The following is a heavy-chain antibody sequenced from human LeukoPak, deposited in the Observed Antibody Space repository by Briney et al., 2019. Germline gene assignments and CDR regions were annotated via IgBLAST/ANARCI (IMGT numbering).Heavy chain of an antibody. J-gene: IGHJ4*02. V-gene: IGHV4-31*03. Sequence: SETLSLTCTVSGGSINSGGYYWSWIRQHPGKGLEWIGYFYYSGSTYYNPSLKSRVIISADMSKNQFSLNLSSVSVADTAVYYCARGRTYYYGSGTQNTFDYWGQGTLVTVSS. CDR2: FYYSGST. CDR3: ARGRTYYYGSGTQNTFDY. CDR1: GGSINSGGYY. D-gene: IGHD3-10*01.